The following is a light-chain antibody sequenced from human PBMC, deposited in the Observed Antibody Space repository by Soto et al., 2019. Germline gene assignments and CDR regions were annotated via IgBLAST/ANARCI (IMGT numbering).Light chain of an antibody. CDR1: QSIRSY. J-gene: IGKJ1*01. V-gene: IGKV1-39*01. CDR3: QQSNTIPWT. Sequence: IQMTQSPSSLSASVGDRVTITCRASQSIRSYLNWYQQKPGKAPKLLIYAASSLQSGVPSRFSGSGSGTDFTLTISSLQPEDFATYYCQQSNTIPWTFGQGTKVDIK. CDR2: AAS.